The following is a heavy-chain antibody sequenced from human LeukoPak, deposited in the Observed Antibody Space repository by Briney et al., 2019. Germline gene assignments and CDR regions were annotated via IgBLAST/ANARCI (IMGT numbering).Heavy chain of an antibody. CDR1: GGSISSYY. CDR2: IYTSGST. V-gene: IGHV4-4*07. CDR3: ARGHSSGWYVVY. D-gene: IGHD6-19*01. J-gene: IGHJ4*02. Sequence: SETLSLTCTVSGGSISSYYWSWIRQPAGKGLEWIGRIYTSGSTNYNPSLKSRVTMSVDTSKNQFSLKLSSVTAADKAVYYCARGHSSGWYVVYWGQGTLVTVSS.